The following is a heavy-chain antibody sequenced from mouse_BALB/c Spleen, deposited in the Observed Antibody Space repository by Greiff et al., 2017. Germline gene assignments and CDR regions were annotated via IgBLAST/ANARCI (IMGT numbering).Heavy chain of an antibody. CDR3: ARYYGSRGFAY. V-gene: IGHV5-17*02. D-gene: IGHD1-1*01. CDR2: ISSGSSTI. Sequence: DGKLVESGGGLVQPGGSRKLSCAASGFTFSSFGMHWVRQAPEKGLEWVAYISSGSSTIYYPDTVKGRFTISRDNPKNTLFLQMTSLRSEDTAMYYCARYYGSRGFAYWGQGTLVTVSA. CDR1: GFTFSSFG. J-gene: IGHJ3*01.